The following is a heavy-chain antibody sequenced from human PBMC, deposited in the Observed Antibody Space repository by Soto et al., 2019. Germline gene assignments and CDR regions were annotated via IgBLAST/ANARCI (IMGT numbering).Heavy chain of an antibody. CDR2: IRNKGNNYAT. V-gene: IGHV3-73*01. J-gene: IGHJ5*02. D-gene: IGHD3-22*01. CDR3: VRDLYYYDHWLEP. CDR1: GFTFSDSA. Sequence: GGSLRLSCAASGFTFSDSAMHWVRQASGKGLEWVGRIRNKGNNYATAYTASVKGRFTISRDDSKNTVYLQMNSLKIDDTAVYYCVRDLYYYDHWLEPWGQGTLVTVSS.